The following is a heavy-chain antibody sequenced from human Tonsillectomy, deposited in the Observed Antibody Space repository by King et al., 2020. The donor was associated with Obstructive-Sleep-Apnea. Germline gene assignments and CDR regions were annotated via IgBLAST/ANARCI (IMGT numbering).Heavy chain of an antibody. J-gene: IGHJ4*02. CDR1: GFTFDDYA. V-gene: IGHV3-9*01. D-gene: IGHD3-22*01. CDR2: ISWNSVSR. CDR3: AKDQTYYYDSSGYPPDGYFDY. Sequence: QLVQSGGGLVQPGRSLRLSCAASGFTFDDYAMHWVRQAPGKGLEWVSGISWNSVSRGYADSVKGRFTISRDNAKNSLYLQMNSLRAEDTALYYCAKDQTYYYDSSGYPPDGYFDYWGQGTLVTVSS.